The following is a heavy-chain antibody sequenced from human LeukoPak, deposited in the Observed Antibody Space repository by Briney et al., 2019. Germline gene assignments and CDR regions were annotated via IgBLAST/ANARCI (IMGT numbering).Heavy chain of an antibody. CDR2: MNPNNGNT. CDR3: VRDGEGVAIRVNYWFDP. V-gene: IGHV1-8*01. D-gene: IGHD3-10*01. Sequence: ASVKVSCKASGFTFTSYDINWVRHASGRGLGWMGWMNPNNGNTGYAQKFQGRVTMTRDTSISTAYMELRGLRSEDTAVYYCVRDGEGVAIRVNYWFDPWGQGTLVTVSS. J-gene: IGHJ5*02. CDR1: GFTFTSYD.